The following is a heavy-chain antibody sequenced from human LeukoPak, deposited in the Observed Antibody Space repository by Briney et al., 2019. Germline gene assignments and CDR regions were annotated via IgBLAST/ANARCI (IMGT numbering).Heavy chain of an antibody. CDR2: IIPIFGTA. CDR3: AGSLEVVPDAFDI. CDR1: GGTFSSYA. V-gene: IGHV1-69*13. D-gene: IGHD3-22*01. J-gene: IGHJ3*02. Sequence: ASVKVSCKASGGTFSSYAISWVRQAPGQGLEWMGGIIPIFGTANYAQKFQGRVTITADESTSTAYMELSSLRSEDTAVYYCAGSLEVVPDAFDIWGQGTMVTVSS.